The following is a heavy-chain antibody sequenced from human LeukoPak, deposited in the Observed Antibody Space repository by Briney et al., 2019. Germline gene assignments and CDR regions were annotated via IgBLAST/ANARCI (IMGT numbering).Heavy chain of an antibody. CDR2: INHSGST. Sequence: SETLSLTCTVSGGSISGYYWSWIRQPPGKGLEWIGEINHSGSTNYNPSLKSRVTISVDTSKNQFSLKLSSVTAADTAVYYCARGRRELRSFDYWGQGTLVTVSS. V-gene: IGHV4-34*01. D-gene: IGHD1-26*01. CDR3: ARGRRELRSFDY. J-gene: IGHJ4*02. CDR1: GGSISGYY.